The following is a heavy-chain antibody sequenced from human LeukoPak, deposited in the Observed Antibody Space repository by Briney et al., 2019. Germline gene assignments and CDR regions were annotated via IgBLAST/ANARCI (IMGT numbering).Heavy chain of an antibody. CDR2: ISYDGSNK. J-gene: IGHJ5*02. CDR1: GFTFSSYG. V-gene: IGHV3-30*18. D-gene: IGHD6-13*01. Sequence: GGSLRLSCAASGFTFSSYGMHWVRQAPGKGLEWVAVISYDGSNKYYADSVKGRFTISRDNSKNTLYLQMNSLRAEDTAVYYCAKVAAAGTGIDPWGQGTLVTVSS. CDR3: AKVAAAGTGIDP.